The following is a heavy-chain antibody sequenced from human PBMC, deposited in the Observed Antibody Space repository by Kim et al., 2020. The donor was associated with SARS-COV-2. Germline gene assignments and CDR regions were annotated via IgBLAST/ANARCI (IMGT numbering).Heavy chain of an antibody. Sequence: VAGRFTISRDNSKNTLYLQMDSLRTEDTGLYYCVKEAAFTTIVVDYYFDYWGQGTLVTVSS. J-gene: IGHJ4*02. D-gene: IGHD3-22*01. CDR3: VKEAAFTTIVVDYYFDY. V-gene: IGHV3-30*02.